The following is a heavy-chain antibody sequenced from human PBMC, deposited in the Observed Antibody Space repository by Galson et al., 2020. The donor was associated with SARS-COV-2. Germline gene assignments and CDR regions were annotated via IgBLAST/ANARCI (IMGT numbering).Heavy chain of an antibody. V-gene: IGHV4-30-2*01. CDR3: ARGSPYDFGSGYYSYYYHGLDV. CDR1: GGSISSGGYS. J-gene: IGHJ6*02. CDR2: IYHSENT. Sequence: SETLSLTCAVSGGSISSGGYSWSWIRQPLGKGLEWIGYIYHSENTYNNPSLTSRVTMSVDRSKNQFSLKLSSVTAADTAVYYCARGSPYDFGSGYYSYYYHGLDVWGQGITVTVSS. D-gene: IGHD3-3*01.